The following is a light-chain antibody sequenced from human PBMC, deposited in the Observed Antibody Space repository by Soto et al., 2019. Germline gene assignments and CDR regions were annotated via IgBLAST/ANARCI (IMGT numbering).Light chain of an antibody. J-gene: IGKJ1*01. V-gene: IGKV1-5*01. Sequence: DIEMTQSPSSLSASVGERVTMTGRASQSISNYLNWYQQKPGKAPRLLIYDASSLLSGVPSRFSGSGSGTEFTLTISSLQPDDFATYYCRQYNSYSWTFGQGTKVDIK. CDR1: QSISNY. CDR3: RQYNSYSWT. CDR2: DAS.